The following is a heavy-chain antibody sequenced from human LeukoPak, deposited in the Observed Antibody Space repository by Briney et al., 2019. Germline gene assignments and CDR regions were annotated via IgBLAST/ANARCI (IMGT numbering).Heavy chain of an antibody. J-gene: IGHJ4*02. Sequence: ASVKVSCKASGYTFTGYYMHWVRQAPGQGLEYMGRINPISGGTVYAQKFQGRVTMTRDTSITTAYMELTRLTSDDTAVYYCARYCSSTSCYSDYWGQGTLVAVSS. V-gene: IGHV1-2*06. D-gene: IGHD2-2*01. CDR3: ARYCSSTSCYSDY. CDR1: GYTFTGYY. CDR2: INPISGGT.